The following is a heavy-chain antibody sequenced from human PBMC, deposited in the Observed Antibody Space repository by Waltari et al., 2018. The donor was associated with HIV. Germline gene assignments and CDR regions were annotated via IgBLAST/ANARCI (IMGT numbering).Heavy chain of an antibody. J-gene: IGHJ1*01. CDR3: ARHGGWYCAH. CDR1: SGTFSGYY. V-gene: IGHV4-34*01. CDR2: IGPDGRM. D-gene: IGHD6-19*01. Sequence: QVQVQQWGARLLKPSETLSLTCDVFSGTFSGYYWSGIRQSPGTGLEWIGEIGPDGRMKYNPFCRIRVTMSADTSKNQFSLMLHSVTAADTAVYYCARHGGWYCAHWGQGTLATVSS.